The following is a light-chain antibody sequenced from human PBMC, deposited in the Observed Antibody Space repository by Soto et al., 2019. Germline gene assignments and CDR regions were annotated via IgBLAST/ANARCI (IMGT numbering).Light chain of an antibody. CDR2: DAF. CDR1: QSVSSY. V-gene: IGKV3-11*01. J-gene: IGKJ4*01. CDR3: QQRSNWPPGFT. Sequence: EIVLTQSPATLSLSPGKRATLSCRASQSVSSYLAWYQQKPGQAPRLLIYDAFNRATGIPARFSGSGSGTDFTLTISSLEPEDFAVYYCQQRSNWPPGFTFGGGTKVEIK.